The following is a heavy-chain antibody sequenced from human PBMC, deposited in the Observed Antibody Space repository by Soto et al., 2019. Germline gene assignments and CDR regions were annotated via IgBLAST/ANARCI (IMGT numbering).Heavy chain of an antibody. CDR1: GYTFTSYG. Sequence: VKVSCKASGYTFTSYGISWVRQAPGQGLEWMGWISAYNGNTNYAQKLQGRVTMTTDTSTSTAYMELRSLRSDDTAVYYCAREDNPVGWYGGFDYWGQGTLVTVSS. CDR2: ISAYNGNT. J-gene: IGHJ4*02. CDR3: AREDNPVGWYGGFDY. V-gene: IGHV1-18*01. D-gene: IGHD6-19*01.